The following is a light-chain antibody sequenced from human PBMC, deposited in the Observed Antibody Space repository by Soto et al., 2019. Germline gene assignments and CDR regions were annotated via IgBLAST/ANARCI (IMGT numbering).Light chain of an antibody. V-gene: IGLV1-40*01. CDR2: GNN. CDR3: QSYDSSLSAL. CDR1: SSNIGAGYD. J-gene: IGLJ2*01. Sequence: QSVLTQPPSVSGAPGQTVTISCTGSSSNIGAGYDVHWYQQLPGTAPKLLIYGNNNRPSGVPDRFSGSKSGTSASLAITGLQAEDEADYYCQSYDSSLSALFGGGTKLTVL.